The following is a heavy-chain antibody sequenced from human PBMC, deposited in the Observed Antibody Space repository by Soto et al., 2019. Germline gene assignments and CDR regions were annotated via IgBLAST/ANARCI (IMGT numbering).Heavy chain of an antibody. CDR3: ASYGSGSYQRFDP. CDR2: IYYSGST. Sequence: SETLSLICTVSGGSISSYYWSWIRQPPGKGLEWIGYIYYSGSTNYNPSLKSRVAISVDTSKNQFSLKLSSVTAADTAVYYCASYGSGSYQRFDPWGQGTLVTVSS. V-gene: IGHV4-59*01. D-gene: IGHD3-10*01. J-gene: IGHJ5*02. CDR1: GGSISSYY.